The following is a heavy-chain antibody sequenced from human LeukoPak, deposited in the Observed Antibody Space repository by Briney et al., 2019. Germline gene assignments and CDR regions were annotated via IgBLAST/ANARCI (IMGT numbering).Heavy chain of an antibody. V-gene: IGHV4-34*01. D-gene: IGHD3-3*01. CDR2: INHSGST. CDR1: GGSFSGYY. CDR3: ARGRTIFGVVIIGYLLDY. J-gene: IGHJ4*02. Sequence: SETLSLTCAVYGGSFSGYYWSWIRQPPGKGLEWIGEINHSGSTNYNPSLKSRVIISVDTSKNQFSLKLSSVTAADTAVYYCARGRTIFGVVIIGYLLDYWGQGTLVTVSS.